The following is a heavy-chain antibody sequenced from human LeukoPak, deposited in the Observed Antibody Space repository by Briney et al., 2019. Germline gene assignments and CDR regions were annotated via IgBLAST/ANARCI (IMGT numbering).Heavy chain of an antibody. J-gene: IGHJ4*02. D-gene: IGHD6-13*01. CDR2: INPNSGGT. Sequence: ASVKVSSKPSGYTFTGDYMHWVRQAPGQGLEWMGWINPNSGGTNYAQKFQGRVTMTRDTSISTAYMELSRLRSDDTAVYYCARSIAAAGTDYWGQGTLVTVSS. CDR1: GYTFTGDY. V-gene: IGHV1-2*02. CDR3: ARSIAAAGTDY.